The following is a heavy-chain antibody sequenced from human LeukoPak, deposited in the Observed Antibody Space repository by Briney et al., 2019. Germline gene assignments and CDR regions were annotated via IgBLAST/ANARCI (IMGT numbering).Heavy chain of an antibody. CDR2: IKYDGGEK. CDR3: ARTNLFDY. CDR1: GFSLSAFW. J-gene: IGHJ4*02. Sequence: GGSLRLSCVVSGFSLSAFWMSWVRQAPGKGLECVATIKYDGGEKYYVDSVKGRLTISRDNTKNSLFLQMNSLRAEDTATYYCARTNLFDYWGQGALVTVSS. V-gene: IGHV3-7*03.